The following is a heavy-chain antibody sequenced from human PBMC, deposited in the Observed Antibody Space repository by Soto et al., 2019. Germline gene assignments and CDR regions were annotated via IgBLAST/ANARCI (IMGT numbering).Heavy chain of an antibody. D-gene: IGHD6-19*01. CDR1: GFTFSSYA. V-gene: IGHV3-30*04. CDR3: TRDPLIAVAAYDAFDI. J-gene: IGHJ3*02. Sequence: GGSLRLSCAASGFTFSSYAMHWVRQAPGKGLEWVAVIWYDGSNKYYADSVKGRYTISRDDSKNTVYLQMNSLGAEDTAVYYCTRDPLIAVAAYDAFDIWGQGTSVTVSS. CDR2: IWYDGSNK.